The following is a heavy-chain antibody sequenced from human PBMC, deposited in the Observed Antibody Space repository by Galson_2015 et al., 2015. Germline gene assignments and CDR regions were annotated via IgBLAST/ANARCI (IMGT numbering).Heavy chain of an antibody. V-gene: IGHV1-58*02. CDR2: IVVGSGNT. Sequence: SVKVSCKASGFTYTSSAMQWVRQARGQRLEWIGWIVVGSGNTNYAQKFQERVTITRDMSTSTAYMELSSLRSEDTAVYYCAADHYYDSSGYYYDAFDIWGQGTMVTVSS. J-gene: IGHJ3*02. CDR1: GFTYTSSA. D-gene: IGHD3-22*01. CDR3: AADHYYDSSGYYYDAFDI.